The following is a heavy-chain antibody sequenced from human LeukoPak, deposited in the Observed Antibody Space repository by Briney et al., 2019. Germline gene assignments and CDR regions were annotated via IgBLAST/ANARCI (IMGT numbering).Heavy chain of an antibody. V-gene: IGHV1-2*02. CDR2: INPHTGAA. CDR1: GYTFIENY. J-gene: IGHJ4*02. Sequence: ASVKVSCKVPGYTFIENYIHWVRQAPGQGLEWMGLINPHTGAANYSQKFQGRVTMTRDTSISTAYMHLTRLKFDDTAVYYCARGKSGYSPWGQGTPVTVSS. D-gene: IGHD3-3*01. CDR3: ARGKSGYSP.